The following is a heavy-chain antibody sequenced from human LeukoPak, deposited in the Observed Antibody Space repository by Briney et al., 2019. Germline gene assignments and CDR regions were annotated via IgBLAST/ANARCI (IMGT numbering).Heavy chain of an antibody. CDR2: IKDKTGDETT. V-gene: IGHV3-15*05. D-gene: IGHD1/OR15-1a*01. CDR3: AAGTGKTDFDY. Sequence: GGSLRLSCAASGFTVSSDYMNWIRQAPEKGLEWVGRIKDKTGDETTDYAAPVKGRFTIARDDSESTVSLQMNSLRTEDTAVYYCAAGTGKTDFDYWGQGTLVTVSS. CDR1: GFTVSSDY. J-gene: IGHJ4*02.